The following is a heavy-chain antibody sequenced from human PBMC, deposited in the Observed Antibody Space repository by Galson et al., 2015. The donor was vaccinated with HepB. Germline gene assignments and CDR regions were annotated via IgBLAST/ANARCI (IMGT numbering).Heavy chain of an antibody. J-gene: IGHJ4*02. CDR1: GFTFSSYE. D-gene: IGHD5-24*01. Sequence: SLRLSCAASGFTFSSYEMNWVRQAPGKGLEWVSHISSSGRTIHYADSVKGRFIISRDNARNSLYLQLSSLRPEDTAVYHCARDLATNFDFWGQGTLITVSS. V-gene: IGHV3-48*03. CDR3: ARDLATNFDF. CDR2: ISSSGRTI.